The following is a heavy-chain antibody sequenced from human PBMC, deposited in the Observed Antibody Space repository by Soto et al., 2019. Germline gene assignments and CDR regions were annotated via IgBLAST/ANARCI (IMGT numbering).Heavy chain of an antibody. CDR2: IHPSGDIT. CDR3: AKSLIPSALTTYYFDY. J-gene: IGHJ4*02. CDR1: GLTFSRYA. V-gene: IGHV3-23*01. D-gene: IGHD4-17*01. Sequence: EEQLLESGGGLVQPGGSLRLSCAASGLTFSRYAMSWVRQAPGKGLEWVSIIHPSGDITYYGDSVKGRFTISRDNSKNTLSLQMNSLRAEDTAVYYWAKSLIPSALTTYYFDYRGQGTLVTVSS.